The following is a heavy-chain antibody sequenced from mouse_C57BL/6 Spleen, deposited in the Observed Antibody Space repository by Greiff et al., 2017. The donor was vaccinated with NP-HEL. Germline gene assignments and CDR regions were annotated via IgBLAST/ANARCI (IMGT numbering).Heavy chain of an antibody. J-gene: IGHJ3*01. CDR2: INPSTGGT. Sequence: EVKLQQSGPELVKPGASVKISCKASGYSFTGYYMNWVKQSPEKSLEWIGEINPSTGGTTYNQKFKAKATLTVDKSSSTAYMQLKSLTSEDSAVYYCARRNSGYTAWFAYWGQGTLVTVSA. D-gene: IGHD3-2*02. CDR3: ARRNSGYTAWFAY. V-gene: IGHV1-42*01. CDR1: GYSFTGYY.